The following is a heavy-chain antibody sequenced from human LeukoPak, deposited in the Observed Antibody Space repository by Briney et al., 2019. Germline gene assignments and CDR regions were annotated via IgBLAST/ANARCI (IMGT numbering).Heavy chain of an antibody. D-gene: IGHD5-12*01. CDR2: IIASSGST. J-gene: IGHJ4*02. CDR3: AKGAYDYIEMGYFDY. V-gene: IGHV3-23*01. Sequence: RGSLRLSCAASDFSISNSAMSWVRQAPGKGLEWVSLIIASSGSTFYADSVKGRFTISRDISRNTLYLQMNSLRAEDTAVYYCAKGAYDYIEMGYFDYWGQGTLVTVSS. CDR1: DFSISNSA.